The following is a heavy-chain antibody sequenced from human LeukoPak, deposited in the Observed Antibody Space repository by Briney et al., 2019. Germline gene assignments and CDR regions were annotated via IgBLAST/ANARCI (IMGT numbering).Heavy chain of an antibody. Sequence: GGTLRLSCAASGFTFSSYGMSWVRQAPGKGLEWVSAISGSGGSTYYADSVKGRFTISRDNSKNTLYLQMNSLRAEDTAVYYCASLRSPKYYDYVWGSGNYFDYWGQGTLVTVSS. D-gene: IGHD3-16*01. CDR2: ISGSGGST. CDR1: GFTFSSYG. CDR3: ASLRSPKYYDYVWGSGNYFDY. J-gene: IGHJ4*02. V-gene: IGHV3-23*01.